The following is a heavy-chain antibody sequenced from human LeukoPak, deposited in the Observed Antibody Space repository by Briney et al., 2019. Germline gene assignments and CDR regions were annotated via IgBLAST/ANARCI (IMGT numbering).Heavy chain of an antibody. D-gene: IGHD5-12*01. Sequence: GGSLRLSCAASGFTFSSCSMNWVRQAPGKGLEWVSSISSSSSYIYYADSVKGRFTISRDNAKNSLYLQMNSLRAEDTAVDYCAIDSGYDSVDYWGQGTLDTVSS. CDR3: AIDSGYDSVDY. J-gene: IGHJ4*02. CDR1: GFTFSSCS. CDR2: ISSSSSYI. V-gene: IGHV3-21*01.